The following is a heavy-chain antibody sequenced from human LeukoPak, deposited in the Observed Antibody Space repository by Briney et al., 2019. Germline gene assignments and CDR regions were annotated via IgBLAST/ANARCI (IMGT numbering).Heavy chain of an antibody. V-gene: IGHV4-59*01. CDR3: ARSPSILTGRYYFDY. J-gene: IGHJ4*02. Sequence: SETLSLTCTVSGGSISSYYWSWIRQPPGKGLEWIGYIYYSGSTNYNPSLKSRVTISVDTSKNQFSLKLSSVTAADTAVYYCARSPSILTGRYYFDYWGQGTLVTVSS. CDR1: GGSISSYY. CDR2: IYYSGST. D-gene: IGHD3-9*01.